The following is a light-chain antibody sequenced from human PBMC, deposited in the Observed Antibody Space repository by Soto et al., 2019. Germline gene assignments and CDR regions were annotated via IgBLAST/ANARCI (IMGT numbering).Light chain of an antibody. V-gene: IGLV1-40*01. CDR3: QSYDSSLSGTVV. CDR1: SSNIGAGYD. CDR2: GNS. J-gene: IGLJ2*01. Sequence: QAVVTQPPSVSGAPGQRVTISCTGSSSNIGAGYDVHWYQQLPGTAPKLLIYGNSNRPSGVPDRFSGSKSGTSASLAITGLRAGDEADYYCQSYDSSLSGTVVFGGGTKLTVL.